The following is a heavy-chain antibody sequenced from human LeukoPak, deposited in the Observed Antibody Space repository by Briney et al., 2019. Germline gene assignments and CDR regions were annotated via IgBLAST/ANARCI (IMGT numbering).Heavy chain of an antibody. D-gene: IGHD6-13*01. CDR3: ARGIAAAGKGFSDY. Sequence: ASVKVSCKASGYTFTSYGTSWVRQAPGQGLEWMGWISAYNGNTNYAQKLQGRVTMTTDTSTSTAYMELRSLRSDDTAVYYCARGIAAAGKGFSDYWGQGTLVTVSS. CDR1: GYTFTSYG. V-gene: IGHV1-18*01. CDR2: ISAYNGNT. J-gene: IGHJ4*02.